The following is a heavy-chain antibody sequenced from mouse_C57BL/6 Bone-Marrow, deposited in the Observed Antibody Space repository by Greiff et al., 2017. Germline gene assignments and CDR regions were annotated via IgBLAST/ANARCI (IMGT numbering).Heavy chain of an antibody. CDR1: GYTFTSYW. V-gene: IGHV1-50*01. CDR2: IDPSDSYT. Sequence: QVQLQQPGAELVKPGASVKLSCKASGYTFTSYWMQWVKQRPGQGLEWIGEIDPSDSYTNYNQKFKGKATLTVDTSSSTAYMQLSSLTSEDSAVYYRARYYYGSRYYYAMDYWGQGTSVTVSS. CDR3: ARYYYGSRYYYAMDY. D-gene: IGHD1-1*01. J-gene: IGHJ4*01.